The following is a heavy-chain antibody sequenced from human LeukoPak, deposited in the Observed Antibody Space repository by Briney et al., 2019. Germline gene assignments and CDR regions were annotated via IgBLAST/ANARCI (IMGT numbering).Heavy chain of an antibody. CDR2: INWNGGST. CDR3: ARDPTGGYSYGLFDY. V-gene: IGHV3-20*04. J-gene: IGHJ4*02. CDR1: GFTFDDYG. Sequence: GGSLRLSCAASGFTFDDYGMSWVRQAPGKGLEWVSGINWNGGSTGYADSVKGRFTISRDNAKNSLYLQMNSLRAEDTALYYCARDPTGGYSYGLFDYWGQGTLVTVSS. D-gene: IGHD5-18*01.